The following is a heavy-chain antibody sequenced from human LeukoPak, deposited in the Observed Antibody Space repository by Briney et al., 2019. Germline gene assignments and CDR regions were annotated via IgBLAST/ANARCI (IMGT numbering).Heavy chain of an antibody. V-gene: IGHV4-59*08. Sequence: SETLSLTCTVYGVSISNYYWNWIRQPPGKGLEWIGYIYYSGTTKYNPSLQSRRTISVDTSNNQFSLKLTSVTAADTAVYYCAYNRKRIIDTFDIWGQGTMVTVSS. CDR3: AYNRKRIIDTFDI. J-gene: IGHJ3*02. CDR1: GVSISNYY. D-gene: IGHD5-24*01. CDR2: IYYSGTT.